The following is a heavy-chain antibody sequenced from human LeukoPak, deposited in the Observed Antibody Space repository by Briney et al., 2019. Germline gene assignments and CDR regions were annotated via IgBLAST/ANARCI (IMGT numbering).Heavy chain of an antibody. V-gene: IGHV1-18*01. CDR3: ARGFRPTMIVVADDY. J-gene: IGHJ4*02. D-gene: IGHD3-22*01. Sequence: GASVKVSCKASGYTFTSYGISWVRQAPGQGLEWMGWISAYNGNTNYAQKLQGRVTMTTDTSTSTAYMELRSLRSDDTAVYYCARGFRPTMIVVADDYWGQGTLVTVSS. CDR2: ISAYNGNT. CDR1: GYTFTSYG.